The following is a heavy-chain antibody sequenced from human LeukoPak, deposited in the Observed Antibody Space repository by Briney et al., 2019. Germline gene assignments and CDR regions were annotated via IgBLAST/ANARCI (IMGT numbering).Heavy chain of an antibody. Sequence: PSETLSLTCTVSGGSISSSSYYWGWIRQPPGKGLEWIGSIYYSGSTYYNPSLKSRVTISVDRSKNQFSLKLSSVTAADTAVYYCARGGVGGYRYFDYWGQGTLVTVSS. CDR1: GGSISSSSYY. CDR3: ARGGVGGYRYFDY. CDR2: IYYSGST. D-gene: IGHD5-12*01. J-gene: IGHJ4*02. V-gene: IGHV4-39*07.